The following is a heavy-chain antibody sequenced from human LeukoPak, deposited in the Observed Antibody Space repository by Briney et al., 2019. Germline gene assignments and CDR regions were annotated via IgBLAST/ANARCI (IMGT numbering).Heavy chain of an antibody. V-gene: IGHV4-39*01. CDR3: ARHLAMVRGENGFDP. D-gene: IGHD3-10*01. J-gene: IGHJ5*02. CDR2: IYYSGST. CDR1: GGSISSSSYS. Sequence: SETLSLTCTVSGGSISSSSYSWGWIRQPPGKGLEWIGSIYYSGSTYYNPSLKSRVTISVDTSKNQFSLKLSSVTAADTAVYYCARHLAMVRGENGFDPWGQGTLVTVSS.